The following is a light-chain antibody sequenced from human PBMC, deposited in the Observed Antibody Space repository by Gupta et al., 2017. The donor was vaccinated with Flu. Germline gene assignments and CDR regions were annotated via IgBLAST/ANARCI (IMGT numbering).Light chain of an antibody. CDR2: SNN. V-gene: IGLV1-44*01. J-gene: IGLJ2*01. Sequence: QSVLIQPPSASGTPGQRVTISCSGSSSNIGSNSVNWYQQFPRPAPSLLIHSNNRRPSGVPDRFSGSKSGTSASLAISGLQSEDEADYYCAALDDSLNGPVFGGGTRVTVL. CDR1: SSNIGSNS. CDR3: AALDDSLNGPV.